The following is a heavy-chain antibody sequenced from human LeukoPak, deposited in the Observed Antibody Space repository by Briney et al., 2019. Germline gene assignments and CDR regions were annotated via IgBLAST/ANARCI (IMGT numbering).Heavy chain of an antibody. V-gene: IGHV1-2*04. Sequence: GASVKVSCKASRYTFTGYYMHWARQAPGQGLEWMGWINPNSGGTNYAQKFQGWVTMTRDTSISTAYMELSRLRSDDTAVYYCARDGDYYYYGMDVWGQGTTVTVSS. CDR2: INPNSGGT. J-gene: IGHJ6*02. CDR1: RYTFTGYY. D-gene: IGHD3-10*01. CDR3: ARDGDYYYYGMDV.